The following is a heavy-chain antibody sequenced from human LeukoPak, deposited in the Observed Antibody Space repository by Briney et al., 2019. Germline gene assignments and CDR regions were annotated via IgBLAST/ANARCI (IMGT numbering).Heavy chain of an antibody. CDR2: IYTSGST. D-gene: IGHD4-11*01. J-gene: IGHJ6*03. CDR3: ARDGSGTVTTGVYYYYYYMDV. Sequence: PSETLSLTCTVSGGPISSGSYYWSWIRQPAGKGLEWIGRIYTSGSTNYNPSLKSRVTISVDTSKNQFSLKLSSVTAADTAVYYCARDGSGTVTTGVYYYYYYMDVWGKGTTVTVSS. CDR1: GGPISSGSYY. V-gene: IGHV4-61*02.